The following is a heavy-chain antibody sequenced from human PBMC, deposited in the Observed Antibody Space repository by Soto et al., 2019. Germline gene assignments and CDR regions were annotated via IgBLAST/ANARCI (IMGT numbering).Heavy chain of an antibody. CDR3: ASEGDATYAFDY. V-gene: IGHV2-5*02. Sequence: QITLKESGPTLVNPTQTLTLTCTFSGFSLRTSGVHVGWFRQPPGKALEWLALIYWDDDKCNRPSLKTRLTITKDTSKNQVVLTMTNMDPADTATYYCASEGDATYAFDYWGQGTLVTVSS. D-gene: IGHD1-26*01. CDR1: GFSLRTSGVH. J-gene: IGHJ4*02. CDR2: IYWDDDK.